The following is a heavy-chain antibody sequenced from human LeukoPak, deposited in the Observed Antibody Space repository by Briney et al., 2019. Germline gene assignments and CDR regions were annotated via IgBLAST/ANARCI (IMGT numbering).Heavy chain of an antibody. J-gene: IGHJ4*02. Sequence: GGSLRLSCAASGFTFSSYGMHWVRQAPGKGLEWVAVISYDGSNKYYADSVKGRFTISRDNSKNTLYLQMNSLRAEDTAVYYCAKDEQYFDWLLYAALDYWGQRTLVTVSS. CDR2: ISYDGSNK. D-gene: IGHD3-9*01. V-gene: IGHV3-30*18. CDR3: AKDEQYFDWLLYAALDY. CDR1: GFTFSSYG.